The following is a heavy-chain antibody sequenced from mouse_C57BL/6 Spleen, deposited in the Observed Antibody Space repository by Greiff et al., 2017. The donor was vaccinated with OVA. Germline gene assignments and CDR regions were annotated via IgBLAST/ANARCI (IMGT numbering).Heavy chain of an antibody. Sequence: VQLQQSGPGLVQPSQSLSITCTVSGFSLTSYGVHWVRQSPGKGLEWLGVIWRGGSTDYNAAFMSRLSITKDNSKSQVFFKMNSLQADDTAIYYCAKEIYDGADYYAMDYWGQGTSVTVSS. J-gene: IGHJ4*01. CDR2: IWRGGST. D-gene: IGHD1-2*01. V-gene: IGHV2-5*01. CDR1: GFSLTSYG. CDR3: AKEIYDGADYYAMDY.